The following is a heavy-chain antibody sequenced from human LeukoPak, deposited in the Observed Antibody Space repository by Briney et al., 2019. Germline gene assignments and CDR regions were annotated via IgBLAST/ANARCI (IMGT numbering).Heavy chain of an antibody. J-gene: IGHJ4*02. CDR3: AKSTTVVTPFDRSDY. CDR1: GLTLRSYA. V-gene: IGHV3-23*01. D-gene: IGHD4-23*01. CDR2: IRGRGGST. Sequence: GGSLRLSRSASGLTLRSYAVSWARHPPGKGLEWGSAIRGRGGSTYSPATVKGRFTISRDNSKNPLYLQLRNLRAQDSAVYSCAKSTTVVTPFDRSDYWGQGTLVTVSS.